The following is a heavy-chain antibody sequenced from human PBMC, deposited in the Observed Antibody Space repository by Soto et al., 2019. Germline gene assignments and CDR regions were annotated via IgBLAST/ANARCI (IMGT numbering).Heavy chain of an antibody. CDR2: IRAFSGRK. Sequence: QVQLVQSGAEVKNPGASVKVSCKTSGFNFFNYGYTWVRQAPGQGLEWVGCIRAFSGRKDYAPKFQGRVTLTADTSTSTAYMELGSLTSDDTAVYYCARTSSTANFEGWGQGTLVTVSS. CDR3: ARTSSTANFEG. V-gene: IGHV1-18*01. J-gene: IGHJ4*02. D-gene: IGHD1-26*01. CDR1: GFNFFNYG.